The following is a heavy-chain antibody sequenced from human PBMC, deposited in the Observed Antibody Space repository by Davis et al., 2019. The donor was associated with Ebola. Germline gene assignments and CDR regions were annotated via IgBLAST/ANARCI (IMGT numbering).Heavy chain of an antibody. CDR2: IIPILGIA. V-gene: IGHV1-69*04. Sequence: SVKVSCKASGYTFTSYAISWVRQAPGQELEWMGRIIPILGIANYAQKFQGRVTITADKSTSTAYMELSSLRSEDTAVYYCARFSLVVVPAAMGGKTYYYYGMDVWGQGTTVTVSS. D-gene: IGHD2-2*01. CDR1: GYTFTSYA. CDR3: ARFSLVVVPAAMGGKTYYYYGMDV. J-gene: IGHJ6*02.